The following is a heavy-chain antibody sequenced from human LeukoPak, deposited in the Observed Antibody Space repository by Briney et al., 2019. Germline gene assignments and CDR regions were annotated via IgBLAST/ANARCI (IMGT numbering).Heavy chain of an antibody. J-gene: IGHJ4*02. CDR1: GFTFSSYA. Sequence: GGSLRLSCAASGFTFSSYAMSWDRQAPGKGLEWVSAISGSGGSTYYADSVKGRFTISRDNSKNTLYLQMNSLRAEDTAVYYCAKDSDRSGGFFDYWGQGTLVTVSS. D-gene: IGHD3-22*01. CDR2: ISGSGGST. CDR3: AKDSDRSGGFFDY. V-gene: IGHV3-23*01.